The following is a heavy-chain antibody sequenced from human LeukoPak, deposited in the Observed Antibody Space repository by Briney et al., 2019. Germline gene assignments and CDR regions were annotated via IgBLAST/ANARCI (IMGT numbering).Heavy chain of an antibody. V-gene: IGHV3-7*04. J-gene: IGHJ4*02. D-gene: IGHD3-22*01. CDR1: GFTFSSYW. CDR3: ARDDSSGDYYDNFDY. Sequence: GGSLRLSCAASGFTFSSYWMSWVRQAPGKGLECVANIKQDGSEKYYADSVKGRFTISRDNSKNTLHLQMNSLRAEDTAVYYCARDDSSGDYYDNFDYWGQGTLVTVSS. CDR2: IKQDGSEK.